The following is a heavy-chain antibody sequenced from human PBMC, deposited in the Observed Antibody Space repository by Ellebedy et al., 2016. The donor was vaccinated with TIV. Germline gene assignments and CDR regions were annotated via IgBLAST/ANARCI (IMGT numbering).Heavy chain of an antibody. Sequence: GSLRLSXAVSGAPSGHYFWSWIRQSPGKGLEWIGEVTHTGDTNYNPSLKSRVTMSLDTSTNQLSLKLRSVTAADTAVYWCQAYDDGMDVWGQGTTVTVS. CDR2: VTHTGDT. CDR3: QAYDDGMDV. CDR1: GAPSGHYF. D-gene: IGHD3-16*01. V-gene: IGHV4-34*03. J-gene: IGHJ6*02.